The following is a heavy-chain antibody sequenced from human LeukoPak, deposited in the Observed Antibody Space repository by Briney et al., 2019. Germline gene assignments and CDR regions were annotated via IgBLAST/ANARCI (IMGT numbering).Heavy chain of an antibody. CDR3: ARDPPFGSGWSQNHFDH. Sequence: PGRSLRLSCAPSGFTFDTYAMHWVRQAPGKGLEWVALISYDGGNIYYAPSVQGRFTISRDNSQNILYLQMNSLRPEDTVVYYCARDPPFGSGWSQNHFDHWGQGTLVTVSS. D-gene: IGHD6-19*01. J-gene: IGHJ4*02. CDR1: GFTFDTYA. V-gene: IGHV3-30*04. CDR2: ISYDGGNI.